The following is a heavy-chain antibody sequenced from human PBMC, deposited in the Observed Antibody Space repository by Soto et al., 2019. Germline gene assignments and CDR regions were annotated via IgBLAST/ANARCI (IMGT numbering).Heavy chain of an antibody. CDR3: ANDANCDVSKSF. CDR2: ILPVSAPP. V-gene: IGHV1-69*13. CDR1: GGTLNNYA. J-gene: IGHJ4*02. D-gene: IGHD2-21*01. Sequence: GASVKVSCKASGGTLNNYAINWVRQAPGQGLEWMGGILPVSAPPDYAQKFQGRVSITADHSTSTVYMELSRLKSDDTAVYFCANDANCDVSKSFWGQGTLVTVSS.